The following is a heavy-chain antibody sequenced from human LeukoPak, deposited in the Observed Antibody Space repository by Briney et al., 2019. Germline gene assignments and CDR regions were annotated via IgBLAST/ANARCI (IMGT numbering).Heavy chain of an antibody. D-gene: IGHD6-19*01. V-gene: IGHV3-33*01. CDR3: YISGWTEDIDN. Sequence: GGSLRLSCAASGFTFNSSGMHWVRQAPGKGLEWVAVIWYDGSDKYSADSVKGRFTISRDNSKNTLYLQMNSLRAEDTAVYYCYISGWTEDIDNWGQGTLVTVSS. J-gene: IGHJ4*02. CDR2: IWYDGSDK. CDR1: GFTFNSSG.